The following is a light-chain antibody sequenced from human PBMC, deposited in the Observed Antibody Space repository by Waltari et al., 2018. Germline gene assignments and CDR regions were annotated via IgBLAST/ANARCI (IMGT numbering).Light chain of an antibody. V-gene: IGKV3-11*01. J-gene: IGKJ4*01. CDR3: QQRRDWPLT. Sequence: DIVLTQSPAILSLSPGERASLSCRASQSVTNYLAGYQKKPGQAPRLLIYDTSNRATGIPARFSGSGFGTDCTLTISSLEPEDFAVYYCQQRRDWPLTFGGGTKVEIK. CDR2: DTS. CDR1: QSVTNY.